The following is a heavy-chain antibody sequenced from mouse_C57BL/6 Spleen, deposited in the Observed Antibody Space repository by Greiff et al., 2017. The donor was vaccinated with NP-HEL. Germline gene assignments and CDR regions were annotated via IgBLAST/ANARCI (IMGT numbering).Heavy chain of an antibody. CDR2: IYPGSGST. J-gene: IGHJ2*01. D-gene: IGHD1-1*01. V-gene: IGHV1-55*01. Sequence: QVQLQQPLAERGKPGASVKMSCKASGYTFTSYWITWVKQRPGQGLEWIGDIYPGSGSTNYNEKFKSKATLTVDTSSSTAYMQLSSLTSEDSAVYYCASGGIIETWYFDYWGQGTTLTVSS. CDR3: ASGGIIETWYFDY. CDR1: GYTFTSYW.